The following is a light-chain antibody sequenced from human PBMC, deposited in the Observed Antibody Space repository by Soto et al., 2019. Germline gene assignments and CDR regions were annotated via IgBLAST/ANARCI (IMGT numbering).Light chain of an antibody. CDR2: GAS. J-gene: IGKJ5*01. Sequence: EIVMTQSPATLSVSPGERVTLSCRASQSVSSNLAWYQQKSGQAPRLLIYGASTRATGIPGRFSGSGSGTEFTLTISRLQSEDFAIYYCQQYNKWPPVTFGQGTRLE. CDR3: QQYNKWPPVT. CDR1: QSVSSN. V-gene: IGKV3-15*01.